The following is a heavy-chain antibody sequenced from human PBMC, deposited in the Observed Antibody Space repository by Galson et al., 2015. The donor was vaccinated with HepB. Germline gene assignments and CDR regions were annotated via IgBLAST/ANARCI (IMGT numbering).Heavy chain of an antibody. D-gene: IGHD4-11*01. CDR2: ISGSGGST. V-gene: IGHV3-23*01. Sequence: SLRLSCAASGFTFSSYAMSWVRQAPGKGLEWVSAISGSGGSTYYADSVKGRFTISRDNSKNTLYLQMNSLRAEDTAVYYCATHTVSGDYYYGMDVWGQGTTVTVSS. CDR1: GFTFSSYA. J-gene: IGHJ6*02. CDR3: ATHTVSGDYYYGMDV.